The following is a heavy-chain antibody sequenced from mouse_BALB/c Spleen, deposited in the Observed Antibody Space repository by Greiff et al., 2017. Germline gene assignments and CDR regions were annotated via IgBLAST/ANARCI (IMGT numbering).Heavy chain of an antibody. Sequence: VQLQQSGPELVKPGASVKISCKASGYTFTDYNMHWVKQSHGKSLEWIGYIYPYNGGTGYNQKFKSKATLTVDNSSSTAYMELRSLTSEDSAVYYCGYGSSFSYYFDYWGQGTTLTVSS. CDR1: GYTFTDYN. CDR2: IYPYNGGT. V-gene: IGHV1S29*02. D-gene: IGHD1-1*01. CDR3: GYGSSFSYYFDY. J-gene: IGHJ2*01.